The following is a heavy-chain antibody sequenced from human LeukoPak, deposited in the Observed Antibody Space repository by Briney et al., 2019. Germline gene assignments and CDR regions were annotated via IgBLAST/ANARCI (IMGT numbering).Heavy chain of an antibody. D-gene: IGHD6-19*01. J-gene: IGHJ4*02. CDR1: GLTFSSYS. Sequence: GGSLRLSCAASGLTFSSYSMNWVRQAPGKGLDWVSSISSSSSYIYYADSVKGRFTISRDNAKNSLYLQMNSLRAEDTAVYYCARDGGWFSLDYWGQGTLVTVSS. CDR3: ARDGGWFSLDY. V-gene: IGHV3-21*01. CDR2: ISSSSSYI.